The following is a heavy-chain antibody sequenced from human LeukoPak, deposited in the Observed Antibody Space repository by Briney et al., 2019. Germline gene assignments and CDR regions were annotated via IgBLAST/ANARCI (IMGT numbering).Heavy chain of an antibody. CDR3: ARAAALECSGSHDDY. CDR1: GFTFSSYS. CDR2: ISSSSSYI. J-gene: IGHJ4*02. D-gene: IGHD1-26*01. Sequence: GGSLRLSCAASGFTFSSYSMNWVRQAPGKGLEWVSSISSSSSYIYYADSVKGRFTISRDNAKNSLYLQMNSLRAEDTAVYYCARAAALECSGSHDDYWGQGTLVTVSS. V-gene: IGHV3-21*01.